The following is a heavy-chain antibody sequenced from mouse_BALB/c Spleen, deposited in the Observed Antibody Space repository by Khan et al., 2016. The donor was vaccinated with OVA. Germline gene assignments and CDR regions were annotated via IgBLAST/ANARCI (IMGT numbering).Heavy chain of an antibody. Sequence: VQLQQSGAELVKPGASVKLSCKASGYTLTRYYMYWVKQRPGQGLEWIGGINPGNGGTNLNEKFKNKATLTVDKSSTTVYMQLSSLTSEDSAVYYCTRNYGYDYLDYWGQGTTLTVSS. V-gene: IGHV1S81*02. CDR3: TRNYGYDYLDY. CDR2: INPGNGGT. J-gene: IGHJ2*01. CDR1: GYTLTRYY. D-gene: IGHD1-2*01.